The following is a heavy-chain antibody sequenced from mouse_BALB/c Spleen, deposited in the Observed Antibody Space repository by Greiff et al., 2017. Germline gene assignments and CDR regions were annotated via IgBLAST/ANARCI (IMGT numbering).Heavy chain of an antibody. CDR3: ARKGYGKGGTSWFAY. V-gene: IGHV2-2*02. CDR1: GFSLTSYG. Sequence: QVQLKQSGPGLVQPSQSLSITCTVSGFSLTSYGVHWVRQSPGKGLEWLGVIWSGGSTDYNAAFISRLSISKDNSKSQVFFKMNSLQANDTAIYYCARKGYGKGGTSWFAYWGQGTLVTVSA. CDR2: IWSGGST. D-gene: IGHD2-10*02. J-gene: IGHJ3*01.